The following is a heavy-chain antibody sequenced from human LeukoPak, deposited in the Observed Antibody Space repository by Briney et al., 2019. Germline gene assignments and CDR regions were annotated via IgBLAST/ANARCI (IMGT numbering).Heavy chain of an antibody. CDR1: GGSISSSSYY. CDR2: IYYSGST. J-gene: IGHJ4*02. Sequence: SETLSLTCTVSGGSISSSSYYWGWIRQPPGKGLEWIGRIYYSGSTYYNPSVKSRVTISVDTSKNQFSLQLSTVTAADTAVYYRAPLLVDIGTFDYWGQGTLVTVSS. V-gene: IGHV4-39*01. CDR3: APLLVDIGTFDY. D-gene: IGHD6-6*01.